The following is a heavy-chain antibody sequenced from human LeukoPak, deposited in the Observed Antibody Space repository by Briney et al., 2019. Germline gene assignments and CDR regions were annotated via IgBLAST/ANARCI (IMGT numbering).Heavy chain of an antibody. V-gene: IGHV4-39*07. CDR3: ARGLYYYDSTDAFDI. CDR2: INHSGST. J-gene: IGHJ3*02. Sequence: SEILSLTCTVSGGSISSTTYYWGWIRQPPGKGLEWIGEINHSGSTNYNPSLKSRVTISVDTSKNQFSLRLSSVTAADTAVYYCARGLYYYDSTDAFDIWGQGTMVTVSS. D-gene: IGHD3-22*01. CDR1: GGSISSTTYY.